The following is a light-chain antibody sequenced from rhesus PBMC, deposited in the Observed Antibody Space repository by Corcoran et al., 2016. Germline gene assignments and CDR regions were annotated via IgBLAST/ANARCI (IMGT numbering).Light chain of an antibody. CDR1: QGISSY. J-gene: IGKJ4*01. CDR2: AAS. Sequence: DIQMTQSPSSLSASVGDTVTITCRASQGISSYLNWFQQKPGKAPKLLIYAASSLESGVPSRFSGSGSGTEYTLTISSLQPEDVATYYCLQDYTTPLTFGGGTKVEIK. V-gene: IGKV1-28*02. CDR3: LQDYTTPLT.